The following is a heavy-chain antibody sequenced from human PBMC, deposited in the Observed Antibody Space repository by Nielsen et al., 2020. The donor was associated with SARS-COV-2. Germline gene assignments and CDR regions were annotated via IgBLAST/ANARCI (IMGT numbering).Heavy chain of an antibody. CDR1: GFTFSSYA. CDR2: ISGSGGST. CDR3: EAQRTANPNS. J-gene: IGHJ5*02. D-gene: IGHD2-21*02. Sequence: GESLKISCAASGFTFSSYAMSWVRQAPGKGLEWVSAISGSGGSTYYADSVKGRFTISRDNAKSTLFLQMNSLTADDTAVYYCEAQRTANPNSWGQGTLVTVSS. V-gene: IGHV3-23*01.